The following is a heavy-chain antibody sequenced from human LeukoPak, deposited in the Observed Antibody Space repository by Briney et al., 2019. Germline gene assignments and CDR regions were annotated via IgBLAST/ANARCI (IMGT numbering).Heavy chain of an antibody. D-gene: IGHD5-12*01. CDR2: ISSSGSTI. Sequence: GGSLRLSGAASGFTFSDYYMSWIRQAPGKGLEWVSDISSSGSTIYYADSVKGRFTISRDNAKNSLYLQMNSLRAEDTAVYYRAREAYSGYDLIRYSDYWGQGTLVTVSS. CDR3: AREAYSGYDLIRYSDY. CDR1: GFTFSDYY. V-gene: IGHV3-11*01. J-gene: IGHJ4*02.